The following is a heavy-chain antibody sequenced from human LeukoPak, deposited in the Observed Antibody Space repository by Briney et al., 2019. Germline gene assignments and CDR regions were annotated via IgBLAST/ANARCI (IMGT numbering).Heavy chain of an antibody. CDR1: GGTFSSYA. CDR3: ARDYYDSSGYYYAHDY. V-gene: IGHV1-69*05. D-gene: IGHD3-22*01. CDR2: IIPIFGTA. Sequence: SVKVSCKASGGTFSSYAISWVRQAPGKGLEWMGRIIPIFGTANYAQKFQGRVTITTDESKSTAYMELSSLISEDTAVYYCARDYYDSSGYYYAHDYWGQGTLVTVSS. J-gene: IGHJ4*02.